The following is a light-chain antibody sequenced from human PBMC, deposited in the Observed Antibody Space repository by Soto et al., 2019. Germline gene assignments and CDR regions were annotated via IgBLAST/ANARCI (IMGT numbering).Light chain of an antibody. V-gene: IGLV2-23*03. J-gene: IGLJ2*01. CDR1: SSDVGSYNL. CDR3: SSSATSSTFVV. Sequence: QSAPTQPASVSGSPGQSITISCTGTSSDVGSYNLVSWYQHHPGKAPKLMIFEGNKRPLGVSNRFSGSKSGNTASLTISGLQAEDEADYYCSSSATSSTFVVFGGGTKVTVL. CDR2: EGN.